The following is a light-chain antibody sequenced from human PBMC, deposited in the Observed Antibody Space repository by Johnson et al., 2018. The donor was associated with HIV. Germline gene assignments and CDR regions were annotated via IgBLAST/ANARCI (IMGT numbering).Light chain of an antibody. CDR3: GTWYSSLSTYYV. J-gene: IGLJ1*01. V-gene: IGLV1-51*01. CDR1: SSNIGSNY. Sequence: QSVLTQPPSVSAAPGQKVTISCSGSSSNIGSNYVSWYQQVPGTAPKLLIYDNNKRPSGIPDRFSGSKSGTSATLGITGLQTGDEADYYCGTWYSSLSTYYVFGSGTKVTVL. CDR2: DNN.